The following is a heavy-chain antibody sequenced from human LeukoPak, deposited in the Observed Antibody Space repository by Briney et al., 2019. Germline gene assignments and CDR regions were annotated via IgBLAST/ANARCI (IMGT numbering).Heavy chain of an antibody. CDR1: GYTFTSYG. CDR3: ARVVDQDYGDYYLDY. D-gene: IGHD4-17*01. Sequence: ASVKVSCKASGYTFTSYGISWVRQAPGQGLEWMGWISAYNDNTNYAQKLQGRVTMTTDTSTSTAYMELRSLRSDDTAVYYCARVVDQDYGDYYLDYWGQGTLVTVSS. V-gene: IGHV1-18*01. CDR2: ISAYNDNT. J-gene: IGHJ4*02.